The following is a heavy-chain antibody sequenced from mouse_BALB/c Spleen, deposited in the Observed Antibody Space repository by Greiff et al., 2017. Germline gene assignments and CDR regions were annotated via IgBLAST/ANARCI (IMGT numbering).Heavy chain of an antibody. V-gene: IGHV7-3*02. CDR3: ARGGQAWFAY. CDR2: IRNKANGYTT. J-gene: IGHJ3*01. CDR1: GFTFTDYY. D-gene: IGHD3-2*02. Sequence: DVKLVESGGGLVQPGGSLRLSCATSGFTFTDYYMSWVRQPPGKALEWLGFIRNKANGYTTEYSASVKGRFTISRDNSQSILYLQMNTLRAEDSATYYSARGGQAWFAYWGQGTLVTVSA.